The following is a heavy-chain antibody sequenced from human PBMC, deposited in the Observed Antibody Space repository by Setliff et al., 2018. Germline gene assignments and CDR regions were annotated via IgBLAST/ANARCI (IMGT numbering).Heavy chain of an antibody. J-gene: IGHJ6*02. CDR1: GYTFTSYG. D-gene: IGHD3-22*01. CDR2: ISAYNGNT. V-gene: IGHV1-18*01. Sequence: GASVKVSCKASGYTFTSYGISWVRQAPGQGLEWMGWISAYNGNTNYAQKLQGRVTMTTDTSTSTAYMELRSLRSDDTVVYYCARVGVYYYDSSGYHRSPYYYYYGMDVWGQGTTVTVSS. CDR3: ARVGVYYYDSSGYHRSPYYYYYGMDV.